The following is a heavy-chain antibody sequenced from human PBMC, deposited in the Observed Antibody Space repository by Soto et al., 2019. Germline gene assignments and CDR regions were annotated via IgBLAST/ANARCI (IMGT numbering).Heavy chain of an antibody. J-gene: IGHJ2*01. CDR2: ISGSGIST. V-gene: IGHV3-23*01. CDR3: AKEPVGPDWYFDC. Sequence: DVQLLECGGGLVQPGGSLRLTCAASGFTLRSYAMSWVRQAPGKGLEWVSGISGSGISTHYADSVKGRFTVSRDNSKNTLYLQMNSLRAEDTAVYNCAKEPVGPDWYFDCWARGTLVTVSS. CDR1: GFTLRSYA.